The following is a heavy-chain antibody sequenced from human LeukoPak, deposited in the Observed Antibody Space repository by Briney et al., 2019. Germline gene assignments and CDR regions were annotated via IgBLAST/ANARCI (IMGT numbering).Heavy chain of an antibody. CDR1: GFTFASYA. CDR3: AKDQSGNSQYYYDSSGSWGVFDI. CDR2: IGANGVST. V-gene: IGHV3-23*01. Sequence: GGSLRLSCAASGFTFASYAMSWVRQAPGKGLEWVSAIGANGVSTYYADSVKGRFTISRDNSMNTLYLQMSSLRPEDTAVYYCAKDQSGNSQYYYDSSGSWGVFDIWGQGTMVKVSS. D-gene: IGHD3-22*01. J-gene: IGHJ3*02.